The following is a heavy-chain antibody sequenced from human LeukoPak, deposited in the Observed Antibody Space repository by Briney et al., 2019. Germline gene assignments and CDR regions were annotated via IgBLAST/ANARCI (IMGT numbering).Heavy chain of an antibody. J-gene: IGHJ5*02. CDR2: INWNGGRT. CDR1: GFTFDDYG. D-gene: IGHD1-26*01. V-gene: IGHV3-20*04. Sequence: GGSLRLSCAAPGFTFDDYGMSWVRQAPGKGLEWVSDINWNGGRTGYTDSVKGRFTISRDNAKNSLYLQMNSLRAEDTALYYCARVIVGATRWFDPWGQGTLDTVSS. CDR3: ARVIVGATRWFDP.